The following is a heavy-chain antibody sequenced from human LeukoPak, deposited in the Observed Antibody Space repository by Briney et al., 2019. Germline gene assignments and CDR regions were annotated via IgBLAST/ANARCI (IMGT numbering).Heavy chain of an antibody. Sequence: KPSQSLSLTWTVAAGSISMQYWSWVRQPPGEGLGWIGYIYYRGNTNYNNSLKSRVTISVNTSKNQHSLKLSSVTAAVTDVYYCASAYGGWNSAYYYYMDVWGKGTTVTVSS. CDR3: ASAYGGWNSAYYYYMDV. D-gene: IGHD1-7*01. J-gene: IGHJ6*03. V-gene: IGHV4-59*11. CDR1: AGSISMQY. CDR2: IYYRGNT.